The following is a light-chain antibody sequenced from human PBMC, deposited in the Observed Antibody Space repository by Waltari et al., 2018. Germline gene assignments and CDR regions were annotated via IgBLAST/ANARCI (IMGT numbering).Light chain of an antibody. J-gene: IGLJ3*02. CDR1: ELGDKY. CDR2: PDT. Sequence: SYELTQPPSVSVSPGQTASITCSGAELGDKYACWYQQKPGQSPVLVIYPDTKRPSGIPERFSGSSSGNSATLTIRGTQAMDEADYYCQAWDRGTWVFGGGAKLTVL. CDR3: QAWDRGTWV. V-gene: IGLV3-1*01.